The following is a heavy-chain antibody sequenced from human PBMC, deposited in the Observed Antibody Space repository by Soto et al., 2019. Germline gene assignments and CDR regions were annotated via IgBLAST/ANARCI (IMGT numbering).Heavy chain of an antibody. Sequence: SVKVSCKSSGGTFSSYAISWVRQAPGQGLEWMGGIIPIFGTANYAQKFQGRVTITADESTSTAYMELSSLRSEDTAVYYCARDRVTMVRGVIYYYGMDVWGQGTTVTVS. J-gene: IGHJ6*02. V-gene: IGHV1-69*13. D-gene: IGHD3-10*01. CDR1: GGTFSSYA. CDR3: ARDRVTMVRGVIYYYGMDV. CDR2: IIPIFGTA.